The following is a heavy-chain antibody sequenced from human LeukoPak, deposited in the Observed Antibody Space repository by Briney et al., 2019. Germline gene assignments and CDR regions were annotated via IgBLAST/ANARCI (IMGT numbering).Heavy chain of an antibody. V-gene: IGHV3-30*18. CDR3: AKGLYRSSSVFDY. D-gene: IGHD6-6*01. CDR1: GFTFSSFG. J-gene: IGHJ4*02. CDR2: MSNDGSSE. Sequence: PGGSLRLSCAASGFTFSSFGMHWVRQAPGKGLEWVAAMSNDGSSEFYGDSVKGRLTISRDNSKNTLFLEMNSLRAEDTAVYYCAKGLYRSSSVFDYWGQGTLVTVSS.